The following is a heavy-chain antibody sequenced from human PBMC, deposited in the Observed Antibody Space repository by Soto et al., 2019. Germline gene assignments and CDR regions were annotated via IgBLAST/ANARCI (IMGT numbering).Heavy chain of an antibody. CDR3: ARHGRLSVVAATRSPAGDFDY. D-gene: IGHD2-15*01. CDR2: IYYSGST. J-gene: IGHJ4*02. Sequence: SETLSLTCTVSGGSISSSSYYWGWIRQPPGKGLEWIGSIYYSGSTYYNPSLKSRVTISVDTSKNQFSLKLSSVTAADTAVYYCARHGRLSVVAATRSPAGDFDYWGQGTLVTVSS. CDR1: GGSISSSSYY. V-gene: IGHV4-39*01.